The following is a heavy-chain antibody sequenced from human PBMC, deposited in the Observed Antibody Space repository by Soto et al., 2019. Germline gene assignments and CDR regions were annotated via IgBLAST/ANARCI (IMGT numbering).Heavy chain of an antibody. J-gene: IGHJ6*02. V-gene: IGHV4-39*01. D-gene: IGHD2-15*01. CDR2: FYYSENT. CDR1: GGSISSMSYS. Sequence: SETLSLTSSVSGGSISSMSYSWGWIRQPPGKGLEWIGTFYYSENTYYNPSLKSRVTISVDTSKNQFSLKLGSVTAADTAVYYCAKLAGYCSGNSRHGDYAMDVWGQGTTVTVSS. CDR3: AKLAGYCSGNSRHGDYAMDV.